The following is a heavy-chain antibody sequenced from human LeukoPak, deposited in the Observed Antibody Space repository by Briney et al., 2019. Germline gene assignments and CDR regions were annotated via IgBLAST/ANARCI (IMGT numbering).Heavy chain of an antibody. CDR1: GGSFSGYY. V-gene: IGHV4-59*01. CDR2: IYYSGST. Sequence: PSETLSLTCAVYGGSFSGYYWSWIRQPPGKGLEWIGYIYYSGSTNYNPSLESRVTISVDTSKNQFSLRLRSVTAADTAVYYCANGGYCSSTSCYPNWFDPWGQGTLVTVSS. D-gene: IGHD2-2*01. J-gene: IGHJ5*02. CDR3: ANGGYCSSTSCYPNWFDP.